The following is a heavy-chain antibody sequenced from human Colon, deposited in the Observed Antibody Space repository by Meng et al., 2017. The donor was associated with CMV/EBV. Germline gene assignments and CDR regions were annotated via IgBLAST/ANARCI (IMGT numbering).Heavy chain of an antibody. CDR1: GFTFSSYS. CDR3: AREGVVPVAIMHWFDP. J-gene: IGHJ5*02. Sequence: GGSLRLSCAASGFTFSSYSMNWVRQAPGKGLEWVSSISSSSSYIYYADSVKGRFTISRDNAKNSLYLQMNSLRAEDTAVYYCAREGVVPVAIMHWFDPWGQGTLVTVSS. CDR2: ISSSSSYI. V-gene: IGHV3-21*01. D-gene: IGHD2-2*01.